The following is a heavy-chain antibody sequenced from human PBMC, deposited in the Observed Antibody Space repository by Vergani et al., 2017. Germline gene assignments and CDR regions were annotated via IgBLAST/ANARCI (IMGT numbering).Heavy chain of an antibody. CDR1: GGSISSYY. Sequence: QVQLQESGPGLVKPSETLSLTCTVSGGSISSYYWSWIRQPPGKGLEWIGYIYYSGSTNYNPSLKSRVTISVDPSKNQFSLKLSSVTAADTAVYYCARGGYYDSSGYYRTAFDIWGQGTMVTVSS. CDR2: IYYSGST. V-gene: IGHV4-59*01. CDR3: ARGGYYDSSGYYRTAFDI. J-gene: IGHJ3*02. D-gene: IGHD3-22*01.